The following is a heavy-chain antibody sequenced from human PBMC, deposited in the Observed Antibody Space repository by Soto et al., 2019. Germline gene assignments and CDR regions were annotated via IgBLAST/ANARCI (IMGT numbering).Heavy chain of an antibody. CDR3: ARGRGYDSTVSFDY. Sequence: GGSLRLSCAASGFTFSSYGMHWVRQAPGKGLEWVAVIWNDGSNKYYADSVKGRFTISRDNSENTLYLKMNSLRAEDTAVYYCARGRGYDSTVSFDYWGQGTLVTVSS. D-gene: IGHD5-12*01. V-gene: IGHV3-33*01. CDR1: GFTFSSYG. J-gene: IGHJ4*02. CDR2: IWNDGSNK.